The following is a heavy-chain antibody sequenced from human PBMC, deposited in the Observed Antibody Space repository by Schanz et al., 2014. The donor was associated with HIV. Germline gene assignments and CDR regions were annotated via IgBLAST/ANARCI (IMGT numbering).Heavy chain of an antibody. D-gene: IGHD5-18*01. CDR1: GFIFSDYG. Sequence: VQLGESGGGVVQPGRSLKVSCVVSGFIFSDYGIHWVRQAPGKGREWVANIKEDGIEKYYVDSVKGRFTISRDNAKNSLYLNMYSLRAEDTAVYFCAKSNGGDTAVVQYYFDYWGQGTLVSVSS. CDR3: AKSNGGDTAVVQYYFDY. J-gene: IGHJ4*02. CDR2: IKEDGIEK. V-gene: IGHV3-7*01.